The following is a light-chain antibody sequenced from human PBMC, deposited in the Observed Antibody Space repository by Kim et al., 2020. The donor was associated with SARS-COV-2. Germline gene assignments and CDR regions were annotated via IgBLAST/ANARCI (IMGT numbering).Light chain of an antibody. V-gene: IGKV3-20*01. Sequence: EIVLTQSPGTLSLSPGERATLSCRASQSVDSSYLAWYQQKPGQAPRLLIYGASTRATGIPDRFSGSGSGTDFTLIISRLEPEDFAVYHCHQYDTSPWTFGQGTKVDIK. CDR2: GAS. CDR3: HQYDTSPWT. CDR1: QSVDSSY. J-gene: IGKJ1*01.